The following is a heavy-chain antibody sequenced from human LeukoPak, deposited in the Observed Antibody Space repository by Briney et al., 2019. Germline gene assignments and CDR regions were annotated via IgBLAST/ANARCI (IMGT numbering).Heavy chain of an antibody. D-gene: IGHD6-13*01. CDR2: INHSGST. CDR1: GGSFSGYY. Sequence: PSETLSLTCAVYGGSFSGYYWSWIRQPPGKGLEWIGGINHSGSTNYNPSLKSRVTISVDTSKNQFSLKLSSVTAADTAVYYCASLPPIAGYSSSLYWFDPWGQGTLVTVSS. CDR3: ASLPPIAGYSSSLYWFDP. J-gene: IGHJ5*02. V-gene: IGHV4-34*01.